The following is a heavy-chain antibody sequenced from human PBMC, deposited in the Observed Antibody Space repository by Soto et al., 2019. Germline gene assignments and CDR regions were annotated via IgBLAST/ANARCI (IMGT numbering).Heavy chain of an antibody. V-gene: IGHV3-9*01. CDR3: AKVGAPMVRGVIIGAFDI. Sequence: EVQLVESGGGLVQPGRSLRLYCAASGFTFDDYAMHWVRQAPGKGLEWVSGISWNSGSIGYADSVKGRFTISRDNAKNSLYLQMNSLRAEDTALYYRAKVGAPMVRGVIIGAFDIWGQGTMVTVSS. CDR1: GFTFDDYA. CDR2: ISWNSGSI. J-gene: IGHJ3*02. D-gene: IGHD3-10*01.